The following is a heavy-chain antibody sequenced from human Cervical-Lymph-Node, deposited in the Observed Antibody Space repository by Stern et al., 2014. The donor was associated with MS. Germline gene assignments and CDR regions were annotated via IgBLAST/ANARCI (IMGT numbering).Heavy chain of an antibody. D-gene: IGHD5-12*01. CDR1: GFTFSDSY. CDR3: VRGWEPRQDGPSGHDYDAFDI. Sequence: QVQLVESGGGLVKPGGSLRLSCAASGFTFSDSYMTWIRQTPGQGLEWVSYISSSGDTIKYAESVEGRFTVSRDNAKNSLSLQMSSLRVEDTAVYYCVRGWEPRQDGPSGHDYDAFDIWGQGTMVTVSS. CDR2: ISSSGDTI. V-gene: IGHV3-11*01. J-gene: IGHJ3*02.